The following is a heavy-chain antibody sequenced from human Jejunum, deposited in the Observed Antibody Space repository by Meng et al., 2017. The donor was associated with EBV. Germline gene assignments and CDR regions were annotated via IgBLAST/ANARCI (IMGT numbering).Heavy chain of an antibody. Sequence: VESGGGSVQVGGAWRCSCAGYGFTLSSYSMSGGRQAPGKGLEWVSTVSGCGGNSYYADSVKGRVTISRDISKNTLYLQMNSLTAEDTAIYYCAKLLKYWGQGTLVTVSS. V-gene: IGHV3-23*04. J-gene: IGHJ4*02. CDR2: VSGCGGNS. CDR1: GFTLSSYS. CDR3: AKLLKY.